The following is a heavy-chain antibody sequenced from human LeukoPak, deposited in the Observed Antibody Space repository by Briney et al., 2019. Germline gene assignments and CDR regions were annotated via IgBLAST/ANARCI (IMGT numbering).Heavy chain of an antibody. CDR1: GGSISSGGYS. V-gene: IGHV4-31*03. CDR2: IYYSGST. Sequence: SQTLSLTCTVSGGSISSGGYSWSWIRQHPGKGLEWIGYIYYSGSTKYNPSLKSRVTMSIDTSKNQFSLNLKSVTAADTAVYYCALDSSGWSDDSFDIWGHGTMVTVSS. D-gene: IGHD6-13*01. CDR3: ALDSSGWSDDSFDI. J-gene: IGHJ3*02.